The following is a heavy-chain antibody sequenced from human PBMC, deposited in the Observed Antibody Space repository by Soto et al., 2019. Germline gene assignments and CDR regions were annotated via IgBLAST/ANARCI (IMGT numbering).Heavy chain of an antibody. V-gene: IGHV1-69*06. J-gene: IGHJ6*02. D-gene: IGHD3-22*01. CDR2: SIPIFGTA. CDR3: ARDSEGYYYDSSGYPNGMDV. Sequence: GASVKVSCKASGGTFSSYAISWVRQAPGQGLEWMGGSIPIFGTANYAQKCQGRVTITADKSTSTAYMELSSLRSEDTAVYYCARDSEGYYYDSSGYPNGMDVWGQGTTVTVS. CDR1: GGTFSSYA.